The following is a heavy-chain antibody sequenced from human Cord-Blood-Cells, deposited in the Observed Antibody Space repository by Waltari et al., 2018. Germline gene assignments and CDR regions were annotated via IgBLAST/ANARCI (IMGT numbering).Heavy chain of an antibody. D-gene: IGHD2-21*01. CDR3: ARAELVIYAFDI. CDR1: GYTFTSYY. V-gene: IGHV1-46*01. CDR2: INPSGGST. J-gene: IGHJ3*02. Sequence: QVQLVQSGAEVKKPGASVKVSCKASGYTFTSYYMPWVRQAPGQGLEWMGIINPSGGSTSYAQNVQGRVTMTRDTSTSTVYMELSSLRSEDTAVYYCARAELVIYAFDIWGQGTMVTVSS.